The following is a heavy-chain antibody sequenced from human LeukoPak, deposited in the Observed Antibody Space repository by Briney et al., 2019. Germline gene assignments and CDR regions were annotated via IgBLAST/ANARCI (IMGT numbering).Heavy chain of an antibody. CDR2: IYHSGST. Sequence: SGTLSLTCAVSGGSISSSNWWSWVRHPPGKGLEWIGEIYHSGSTNYNPSLKSRVTISVDTSKNQFSLKLSSVTAADTAVYYCARDSGPFGSWYRNLFDYWGQGTLVTVSS. CDR3: ARDSGPFGSWYRNLFDY. J-gene: IGHJ4*02. CDR1: GGSISSSNW. V-gene: IGHV4-4*02. D-gene: IGHD6-13*01.